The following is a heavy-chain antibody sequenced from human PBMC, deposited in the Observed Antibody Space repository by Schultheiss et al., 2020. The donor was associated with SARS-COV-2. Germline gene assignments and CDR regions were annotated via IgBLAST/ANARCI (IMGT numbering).Heavy chain of an antibody. CDR2: IYTSGST. J-gene: IGHJ4*02. CDR1: GDSVSSYY. CDR3: ARDELTEGRYCSGGSCHDGY. V-gene: IGHV4-4*07. D-gene: IGHD2-15*01. Sequence: SETLSLTCTVSGDSVSSYYWGWIRQPAGKGLEWIGRIYTSGSTNYNPSLKSRVTISLDTPRNQFSLKLSSVTAADTAVYYCARDELTEGRYCSGGSCHDGYWGQGTLVTVSS.